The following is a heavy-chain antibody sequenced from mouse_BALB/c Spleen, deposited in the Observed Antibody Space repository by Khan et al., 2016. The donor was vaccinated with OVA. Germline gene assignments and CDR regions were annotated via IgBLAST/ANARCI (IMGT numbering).Heavy chain of an antibody. V-gene: IGHV1S56*01. CDR3: AGEELRGVAVDY. D-gene: IGHD2-4*01. CDR1: GYNFTNYD. J-gene: IGHJ4*01. CDR2: IFPGDGST. Sequence: QVQLQQSGPELVKPGTLVKISCQASGYNFTNYDINWVKQRPGQGLEWIGWIFPGDGSTKYNEKFKGKATLTADKSSSTAYMQLSSLTSDNSAVXFCAGEELRGVAVDYRGQGTSVTVSS.